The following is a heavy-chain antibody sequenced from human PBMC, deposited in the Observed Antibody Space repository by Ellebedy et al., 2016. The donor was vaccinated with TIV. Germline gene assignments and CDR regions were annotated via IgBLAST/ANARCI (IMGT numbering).Heavy chain of an antibody. J-gene: IGHJ5*02. CDR1: GFTVSSSF. CDR2: IYTDGGT. V-gene: IGHV3-66*01. Sequence: GESLKISCAASGFTVSSSFMNWVRQAPGKGLNWVSVIYTDGGTNYTGSVEGRFTISRDDSKNTIYLQMNSLRAEDTAVYYCARDPGWGGDFGDNWFDPWGQGTLVTVSS. CDR3: ARDPGWGGDFGDNWFDP. D-gene: IGHD2-21*01.